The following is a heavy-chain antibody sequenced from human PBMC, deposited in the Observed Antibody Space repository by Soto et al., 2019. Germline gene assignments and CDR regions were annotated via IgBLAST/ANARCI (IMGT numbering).Heavy chain of an antibody. Sequence: SVKVSCKTSGGTFSNDIITWVRQAPGQGLEWMGRIIPLLDTTNYAQKFQGRVTMTTDTSTSTAYMELRSLRSDDTAVYYCARDPGSSGPNWGQGTLVTVSS. J-gene: IGHJ4*02. CDR1: GGTFSNDI. CDR3: ARDPGSSGPN. D-gene: IGHD3-22*01. V-gene: IGHV1-69*08. CDR2: IIPLLDTT.